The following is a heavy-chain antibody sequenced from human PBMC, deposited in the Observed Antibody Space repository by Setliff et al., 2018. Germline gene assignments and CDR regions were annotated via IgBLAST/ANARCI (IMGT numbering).Heavy chain of an antibody. CDR1: GFTFSGNY. CDR2: INTDDRTT. D-gene: IGHD2-21*01. Sequence: PGGSLRLSCATSGFTFSGNYMHWVRQAPGKGLVWVSRINTDDRTTNYADSVQGRFTIFRDNAKNTVYMELNSLRVDDTAVYFCTRAFYCGRKCYRGFDYWGQGTLVTVSS. CDR3: TRAFYCGRKCYRGFDY. J-gene: IGHJ4*02. V-gene: IGHV3-74*01.